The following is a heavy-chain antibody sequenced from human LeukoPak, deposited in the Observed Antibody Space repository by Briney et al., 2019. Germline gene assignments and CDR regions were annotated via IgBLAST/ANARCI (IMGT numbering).Heavy chain of an antibody. V-gene: IGHV4-34*01. CDR3: ARGPLIDY. J-gene: IGHJ4*02. CDR2: INHSGGT. Sequence: PSETLSLTCAVYGGSFSGYYWSWIRQPPGKGLEWIGEINHSGGTNYNPSLKSRVTISVDTSKNQFSLKLSSVTAADTAVYYCARGPLIDYWGQGTLVTVSS. CDR1: GGSFSGYY.